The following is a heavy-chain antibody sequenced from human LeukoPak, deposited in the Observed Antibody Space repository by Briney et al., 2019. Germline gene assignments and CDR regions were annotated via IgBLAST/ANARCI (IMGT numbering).Heavy chain of an antibody. CDR2: ISYDGSNK. CDR1: GFTFSSYG. J-gene: IGHJ4*02. CDR3: ARAGDYDYVWGSYHRHFDY. D-gene: IGHD3-16*01. V-gene: IGHV3-30*03. Sequence: PGGSLRLSCAASGFTFSSYGMHWVRQAPGKGLEWVAVISYDGSNKYYADSVKGRFTTSRDNAKNSLYLQMNSLRAEDTAVYYCARAGDYDYVWGSYHRHFDYWGQGTLVTVSS.